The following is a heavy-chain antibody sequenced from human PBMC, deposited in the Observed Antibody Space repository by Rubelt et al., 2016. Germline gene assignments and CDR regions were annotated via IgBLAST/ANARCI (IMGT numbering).Heavy chain of an antibody. CDR1: GGSFSGYY. V-gene: IGHV4-34*01. D-gene: IGHD3-10*01. Sequence: QVQLQQWGAGLLKPSETLSLTCAVYGGSFSGYYWSWIRQPPGKGLEWIGEINHSGSTNYNPSLKSRVTISVYTSKNQFSLKLSSVTAADTAVYYCARGGRYYGSGSYQRHNWFDPWGQGTLVTVSS. CDR2: INHSGST. CDR3: ARGGRYYGSGSYQRHNWFDP. J-gene: IGHJ5*02.